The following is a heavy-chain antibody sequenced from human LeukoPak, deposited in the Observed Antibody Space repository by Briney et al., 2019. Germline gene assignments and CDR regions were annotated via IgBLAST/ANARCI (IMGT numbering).Heavy chain of an antibody. V-gene: IGHV4-61*01. CDR1: GVSINTCCYY. J-gene: IGHJ4*02. CDR2: KYYSGST. D-gene: IGHD5-18*01. Sequence: SETLSLTCDVSGVSINTCCYYWTWIRQPPGKGLEWIGYKYYSGSTRYNSSLRSRLTISLDTSKNQFSLRLTSVTAADTAVYYCARGRSYGFDFDSWGPGTLVIASS. CDR3: ARGRSYGFDFDS.